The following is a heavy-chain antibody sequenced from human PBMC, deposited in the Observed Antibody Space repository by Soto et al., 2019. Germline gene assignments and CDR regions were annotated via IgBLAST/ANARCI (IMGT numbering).Heavy chain of an antibody. CDR2: ISYDGSNK. CDR1: GFTISSYG. V-gene: IGHV3-30*18. Sequence: QVQLVESGGGVVQPGRSLRLSCAASGFTISSYGMHWVRQAPGKGLEWVAVISYDGSNKYYADSVKGRFTISRDNSKNTRYLQMHSLRAEDTAVYYCAKEFEQQLATPYYYYGMDVWGQGTTVTASS. CDR3: AKEFEQQLATPYYYYGMDV. D-gene: IGHD6-13*01. J-gene: IGHJ6*02.